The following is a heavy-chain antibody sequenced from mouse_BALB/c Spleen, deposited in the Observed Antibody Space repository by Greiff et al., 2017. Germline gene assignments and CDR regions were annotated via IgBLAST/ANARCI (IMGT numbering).Heavy chain of an antibody. Sequence: QVQLQQPGAELVKPGASVKLSCKASGYTFTSYWMHWVKQRPGQGLEWIGEFNPSNGRTNYNEKFKSKATLTVDKSSSTAYMQLSSLTSEDSAVYYCARNDYGPWFAYWGQGTLVTVSA. CDR2: FNPSNGRT. CDR1: GYTFTSYW. CDR3: ARNDYGPWFAY. D-gene: IGHD1-2*01. J-gene: IGHJ3*01. V-gene: IGHV1S81*02.